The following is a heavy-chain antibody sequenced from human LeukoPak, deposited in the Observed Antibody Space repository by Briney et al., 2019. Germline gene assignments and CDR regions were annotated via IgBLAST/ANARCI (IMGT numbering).Heavy chain of an antibody. CDR3: AKDLYYYDSSGANQGGY. Sequence: GGSLRLSCTASGFTFSSYGMSWVRQAPGKGLDWVSAISGSGGSTYYADSVKGRFSISRDNSKNTLYLQMNSLRAEDTAVYYCAKDLYYYDSSGANQGGYWGQGTLVTVSS. D-gene: IGHD3-22*01. V-gene: IGHV3-23*01. CDR1: GFTFSSYG. CDR2: ISGSGGST. J-gene: IGHJ4*02.